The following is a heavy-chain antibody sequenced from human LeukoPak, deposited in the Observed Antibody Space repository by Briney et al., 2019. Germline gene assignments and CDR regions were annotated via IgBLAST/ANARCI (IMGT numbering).Heavy chain of an antibody. CDR2: LYSAGHT. Sequence: PGGSLRLSCAASGFTVSSNYLSWVRQAPGKGLEWVSLLYSAGHTYYADSVKGRFTISRDDPKNTLYLQMNSLKTEDTAVYYCTTDPTDYWGQGTLVTVSS. CDR3: TTDPTDY. V-gene: IGHV3-53*01. J-gene: IGHJ4*02. CDR1: GFTVSSNY.